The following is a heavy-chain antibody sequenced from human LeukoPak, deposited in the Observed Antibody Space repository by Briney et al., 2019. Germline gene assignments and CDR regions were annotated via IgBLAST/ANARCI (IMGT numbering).Heavy chain of an antibody. J-gene: IGHJ5*02. Sequence: SETLSLTCAVYGGSFSGYYWSWIRQPPGEGLEWIGEINHSGSPNYNPSLKSRVTISVDTSKNQFSLKLSSVTAADTAVYYCARGYSWYYDFWSGYYKYNWFDPWGQGTLVTVSS. V-gene: IGHV4-34*01. CDR3: ARGYSWYYDFWSGYYKYNWFDP. CDR2: INHSGSP. CDR1: GGSFSGYY. D-gene: IGHD3-3*01.